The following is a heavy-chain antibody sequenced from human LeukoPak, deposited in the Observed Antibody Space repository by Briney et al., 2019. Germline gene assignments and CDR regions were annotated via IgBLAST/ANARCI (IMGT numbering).Heavy chain of an antibody. CDR1: GFTLNSYA. CDR2: INSYGSST. CDR3: ARGLVHDTSGYYSDY. Sequence: GGSLRLSCAASGFTLNSYAMNWVRQAPGKGLVWVSRINSYGSSTTYADSVRGRFTISRDNAKNTLYLQMNSLRAEDTAVYYCARGLVHDTSGYYSDYWGQGTLVTVSS. J-gene: IGHJ4*02. V-gene: IGHV3-74*01. D-gene: IGHD3-22*01.